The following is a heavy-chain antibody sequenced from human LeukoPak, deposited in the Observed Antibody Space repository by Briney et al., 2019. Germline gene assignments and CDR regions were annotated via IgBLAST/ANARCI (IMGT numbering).Heavy chain of an antibody. J-gene: IGHJ4*02. CDR3: ARLYCSGGSCYKRNGDY. V-gene: IGHV3-48*01. D-gene: IGHD2-15*01. CDR2: VSSSSSTM. CDR1: GFIFSNYN. Sequence: GGSLRLSCAASGFIFSNYNMNWVRQAPGEGLEWVSYVSSSSSTMYYADSVKGRFTISGDNAKNSLYLQMNSLRAEDTAVYYCARLYCSGGSCYKRNGDYWGQGTLVTVSS.